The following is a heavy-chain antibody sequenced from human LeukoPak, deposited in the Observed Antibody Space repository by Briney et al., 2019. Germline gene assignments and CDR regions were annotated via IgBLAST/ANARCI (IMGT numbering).Heavy chain of an antibody. CDR3: ARDGPSNYSDSPFDY. CDR2: ISAYNGNT. V-gene: IGHV1-18*01. J-gene: IGHJ4*02. CDR1: GYTFTSYG. D-gene: IGHD4-11*01. Sequence: ASVKVSCKASGYTFTSYGISWVRQAPGQGLEWMGWISAYNGNTNYAQKLQGRVTMTTDTSTSTAYMELRSLRSDDTAVYYCARDGPSNYSDSPFDYWGQGTLVTVSS.